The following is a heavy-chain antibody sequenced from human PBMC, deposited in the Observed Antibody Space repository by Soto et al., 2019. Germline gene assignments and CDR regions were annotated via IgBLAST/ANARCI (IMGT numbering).Heavy chain of an antibody. Sequence: QVHLVQSGGGVVQPGRSLRLSCGGYGFTFSIYYIHWVRQAPGKGLEWVAVISQDGTKQYYADSVKGRFTISRDNSKNTLYLQMNSLRLDDTAIYYCARDSADNDDWQKTSPLTDYWGQGTLVTVSS. J-gene: IGHJ4*02. CDR1: GFTFSIYY. CDR3: ARDSADNDDWQKTSPLTDY. CDR2: ISQDGTKQ. D-gene: IGHD1-1*01. V-gene: IGHV3-30-3*01.